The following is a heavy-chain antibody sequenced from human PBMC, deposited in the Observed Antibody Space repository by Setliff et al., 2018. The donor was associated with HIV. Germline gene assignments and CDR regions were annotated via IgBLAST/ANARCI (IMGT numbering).Heavy chain of an antibody. CDR1: GYTFSGYY. J-gene: IGHJ5*02. CDR3: ALASIVSTARGNH. Sequence: ASVKVSCKASGYTFSGYYLHWVRRAPGQGLEWMGWINPNSGATNYAQNFQGRVTMTRDTSISTAYMDLSSLTSDDTAAYYCALASIVSTARGNHWGRGTLVTVSS. CDR2: INPNSGAT. V-gene: IGHV1-2*02. D-gene: IGHD1-26*01.